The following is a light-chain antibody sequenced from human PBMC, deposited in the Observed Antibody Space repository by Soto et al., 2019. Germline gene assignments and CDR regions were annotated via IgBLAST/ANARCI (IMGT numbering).Light chain of an antibody. CDR2: DAS. V-gene: IGKV1-33*01. CDR1: QDISNY. Sequence: DIQMTQSPSSLSASVGDRVTITCQASQDISNYLNWYQQKPGKAPKLLIYDASNLETGVPSRFSGSGSGTDFTFTISSLQPEDIATYYCQQYDNLPGYTFGQGTTLEIK. J-gene: IGKJ2*01. CDR3: QQYDNLPGYT.